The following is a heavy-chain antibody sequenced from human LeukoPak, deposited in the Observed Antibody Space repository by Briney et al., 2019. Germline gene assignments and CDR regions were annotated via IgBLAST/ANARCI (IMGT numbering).Heavy chain of an antibody. Sequence: GGSLRLSCAASGFTFSSYAMSWVRQAQGKGLEWVSAISGSGGSTYYADSVKGRFTISRDNSKNALYLQMNSLRAEDTAVYYCAKVAAAIVILGWFGPWGQGTLVTVSS. J-gene: IGHJ5*02. CDR2: ISGSGGST. D-gene: IGHD6-13*01. CDR3: AKVAAAIVILGWFGP. CDR1: GFTFSSYA. V-gene: IGHV3-23*01.